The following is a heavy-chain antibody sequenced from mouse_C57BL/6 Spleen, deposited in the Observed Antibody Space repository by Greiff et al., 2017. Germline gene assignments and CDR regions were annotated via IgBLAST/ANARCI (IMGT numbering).Heavy chain of an antibody. CDR3: ARLLREYYYAMDY. V-gene: IGHV5-17*01. Sequence: EVNLVESGGGLVKPGGSLKLSCAASGFTFSDYGMHWVRQAPEKGLEWVAYISSGSSTIYYADTVKGRFTISRDNAKNTLFLQMTSLRSEDTAMYYCARLLREYYYAMDYWGQGTSVTVSS. CDR1: GFTFSDYG. D-gene: IGHD1-1*01. CDR2: ISSGSSTI. J-gene: IGHJ4*01.